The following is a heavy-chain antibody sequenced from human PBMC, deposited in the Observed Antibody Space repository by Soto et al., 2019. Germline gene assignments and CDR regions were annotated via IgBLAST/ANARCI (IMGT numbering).Heavy chain of an antibody. CDR2: ISSDGNNI. CDR1: GFTFSSFG. Sequence: PGGSLRLSCAASGFTFSSFGMHWVRQAPGKGLEWVAVISSDGNNIYYGDSVKGRFTISRDNSKNMLYLQMNSLRAEDTAVYFCVKPHSSYSRSYWGEGNLVTVSS. D-gene: IGHD6-13*01. V-gene: IGHV3-30*18. J-gene: IGHJ4*02. CDR3: VKPHSSYSRSY.